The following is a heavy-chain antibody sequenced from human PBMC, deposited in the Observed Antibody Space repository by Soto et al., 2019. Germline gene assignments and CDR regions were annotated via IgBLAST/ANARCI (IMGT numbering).Heavy chain of an antibody. D-gene: IGHD6-19*01. J-gene: IGHJ4*02. CDR3: ARAVAVPADLDY. Sequence: QVQLVQSGAEEKKPGASVKVSCKASGYTFTGYAMHWVRQAPGQRLEWMGWINAGNGNTKYSQKFQARVTITRDTSASAAYMELSSLRSEDTAVYYCARAVAVPADLDYWGQGTLVTVSS. CDR2: INAGNGNT. V-gene: IGHV1-3*05. CDR1: GYTFTGYA.